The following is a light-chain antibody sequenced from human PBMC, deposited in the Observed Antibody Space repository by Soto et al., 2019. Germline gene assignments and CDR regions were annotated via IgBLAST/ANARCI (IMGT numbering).Light chain of an antibody. V-gene: IGKV3-11*01. CDR3: QQYGSSGT. CDR2: DAS. Sequence: EIVLTQSPSTLSSSPGERATLSCRASQSVSTYLAWYQQKPGQAPRLLIYDASNRATGIPARFSGSGSGTDSTLTISRLEPEDFAVYYCQQYGSSGTFGQGTRLEIK. CDR1: QSVSTY. J-gene: IGKJ5*01.